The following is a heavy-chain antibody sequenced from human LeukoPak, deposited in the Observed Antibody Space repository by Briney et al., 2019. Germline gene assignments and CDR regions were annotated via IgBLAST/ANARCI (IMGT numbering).Heavy chain of an antibody. D-gene: IGHD3/OR15-3a*01. CDR2: IYYSGST. CDR1: GGSISSGGYY. Sequence: SETLSLTCNVSGGSISSGGYYWSWIRQHPGKGLEWIGYIYYSGSTYYNPSLKSRVTISVDTSKNQFSLKLSSVTAADTAVYYCARDRDWYGMDVWGQGTTVTVSS. CDR3: ARDRDWYGMDV. J-gene: IGHJ6*02. V-gene: IGHV4-31*03.